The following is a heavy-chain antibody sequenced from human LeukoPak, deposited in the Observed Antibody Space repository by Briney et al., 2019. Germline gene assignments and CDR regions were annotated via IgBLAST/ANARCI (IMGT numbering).Heavy chain of an antibody. V-gene: IGHV1-2*02. CDR3: ARGGGGDYNWFDP. D-gene: IGHD4-17*01. CDR2: INPNSGGT. J-gene: IGHJ5*02. Sequence: GASVKVSCKASGGTFSSYAISWVRQAPGQGLEWMGWINPNSGGTNYAQKFQGRVTMTRDTSISTAYMELSRLRSDDTAVYYCARGGGGDYNWFDPWGQGTLVTVSS. CDR1: GGTFSSYA.